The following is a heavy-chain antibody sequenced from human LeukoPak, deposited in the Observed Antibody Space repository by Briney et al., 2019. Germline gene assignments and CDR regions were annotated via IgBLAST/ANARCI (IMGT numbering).Heavy chain of an antibody. J-gene: IGHJ6*03. CDR3: ARGGGYSYGYKAYLYMDV. Sequence: PSETLSLTCAVYGGSFSGYYWSWIRQPPGKGLEWIGEINHSGSTNYNPSLKSRVTISVDTSKNQFSLKLSSVTAADTAVYYCARGGGYSYGYKAYLYMDVWGKGTTVTVSS. CDR1: GGSFSGYY. CDR2: INHSGST. D-gene: IGHD5-18*01. V-gene: IGHV4-34*01.